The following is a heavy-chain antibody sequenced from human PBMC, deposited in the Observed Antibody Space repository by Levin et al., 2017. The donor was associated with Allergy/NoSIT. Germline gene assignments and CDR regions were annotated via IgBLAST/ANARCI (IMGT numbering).Heavy chain of an antibody. Sequence: GGSLRLSCAASGFIFKDHAMHWVRQAPGKGLEWVAIISYDASYMDYADSVKGRFTISKDDGENTLYLQMNSLSSKDTAVYYCTRRDRVGGEHDCGMDVWGQGTTVIVSS. J-gene: IGHJ6*02. D-gene: IGHD1-26*01. V-gene: IGHV3-30-3*01. CDR3: TRRDRVGGEHDCGMDV. CDR2: ISYDASYM. CDR1: GFIFKDHA.